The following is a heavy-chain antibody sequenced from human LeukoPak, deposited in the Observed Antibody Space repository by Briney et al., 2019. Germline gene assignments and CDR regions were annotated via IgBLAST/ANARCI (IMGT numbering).Heavy chain of an antibody. V-gene: IGHV3-21*01. CDR1: GFTFSNYI. CDR3: ATLYGGSLDY. D-gene: IGHD5-12*01. Sequence: KPGGSLRLSCAASGFTFSNYIMSWVRQAPGKGLEWVSTIGRTDDYIYYTDSVKGRFTISRDNAKNTLYLQMNSLRAEDTAVYYCATLYGGSLDYWGQGTLVTVSS. CDR2: IGRTDDYI. J-gene: IGHJ4*02.